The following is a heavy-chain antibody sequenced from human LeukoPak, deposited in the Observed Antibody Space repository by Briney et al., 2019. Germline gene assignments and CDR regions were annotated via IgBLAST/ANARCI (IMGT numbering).Heavy chain of an antibody. V-gene: IGHV3-49*03. CDR3: SRAAGYDFILEY. J-gene: IGHJ4*02. D-gene: IGHD5-12*01. CDR1: GFTVRSND. Sequence: GGSLRLSCVASGFTVRSNDMSWFRRAPGKGLEWVGFIRSEAHDTTPQYGASVQGRFTISKDDSRRIAFLQMSSLKTEDTAVYYCSRAAGYDFILEYWGQGTLVTVSS. CDR2: IRSEAHDTTP.